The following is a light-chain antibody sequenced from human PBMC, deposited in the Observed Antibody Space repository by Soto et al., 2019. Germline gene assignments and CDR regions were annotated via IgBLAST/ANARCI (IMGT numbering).Light chain of an antibody. Sequence: ESVLTQSPGTLSLSPGERATLSCRASQSVSSSFLAWYQLKPGQAPRLLIYGASSRATGIPDRFSGSGSGKDFTLTISRLEHEDFAVYYCQQYDSSPWTFGQGTKVEIK. J-gene: IGKJ1*01. CDR1: QSVSSSF. CDR2: GAS. CDR3: QQYDSSPWT. V-gene: IGKV3-20*01.